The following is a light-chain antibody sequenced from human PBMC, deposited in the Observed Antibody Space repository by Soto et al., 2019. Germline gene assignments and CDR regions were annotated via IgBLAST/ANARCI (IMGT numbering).Light chain of an antibody. CDR3: SSYTSSSTRV. J-gene: IGLJ1*01. Sequence: QSALTQPASVSGSPGQSITISCTGTSSVVGGYNYVSWYQQHPGKAPKLMIYDVSNRPSGVSNRLSGSKSGNTASLTISGLRAEDEADYYCSSYTSSSTRVFGTGTKVTVL. CDR2: DVS. CDR1: SSVVGGYNY. V-gene: IGLV2-14*01.